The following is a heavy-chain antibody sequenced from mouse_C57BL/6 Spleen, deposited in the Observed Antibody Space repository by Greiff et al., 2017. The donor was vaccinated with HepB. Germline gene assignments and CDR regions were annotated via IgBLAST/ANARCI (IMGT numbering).Heavy chain of an antibody. D-gene: IGHD1-1*01. V-gene: IGHV1-42*01. J-gene: IGHJ1*03. CDR3: ARKGGDYYGSSYGYFDV. Sequence: VQLQQPGPELVKPGASVKISCKASGYSFTGYYMNWVKQSPEKSLEWIGEINPSTGGTTYNQKFKAKATLTVDKSSSTAYMQLKSLTSEDSAVYYCARKGGDYYGSSYGYFDVWGTGTTVTVSS. CDR1: GYSFTGYY. CDR2: INPSTGGT.